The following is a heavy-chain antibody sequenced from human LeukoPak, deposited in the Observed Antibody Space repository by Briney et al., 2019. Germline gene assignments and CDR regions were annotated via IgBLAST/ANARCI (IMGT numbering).Heavy chain of an antibody. CDR1: GYTFTGYY. J-gene: IGHJ4*02. V-gene: IGHV1-2*02. D-gene: IGHD5-24*01. CDR3: ARVHGRDGYNYRYYFDY. CDR2: INPNSGGT. Sequence: ASVKVSCKASGYTFTGYYMHWVRQAPGQGLEWMGWINPNSGGTNYAQKFQGRVTMTRDMSTSTVYMELSSLRSEDTAVYYCARVHGRDGYNYRYYFDYWGQGTLVTVSS.